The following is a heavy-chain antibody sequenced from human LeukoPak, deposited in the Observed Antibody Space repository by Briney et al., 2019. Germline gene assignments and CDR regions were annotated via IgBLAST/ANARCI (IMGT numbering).Heavy chain of an antibody. CDR3: AKDIGSTSLYNWFDP. D-gene: IGHD2-2*01. Sequence: GGSLRLSCTVSGFPFSTYAMHWVRQAPGKGLEWVGVIAYDGSNTYYLDSVKGRFTISSDNSENTLYLQMNSLRAEDTAVYYCAKDIGSTSLYNWFDPWGQGTLVTVSS. CDR1: GFPFSTYA. V-gene: IGHV3-30*12. CDR2: IAYDGSNT. J-gene: IGHJ5*02.